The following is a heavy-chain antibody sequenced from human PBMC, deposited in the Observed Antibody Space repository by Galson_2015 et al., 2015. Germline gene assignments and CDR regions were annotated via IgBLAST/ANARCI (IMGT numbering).Heavy chain of an antibody. CDR2: IRSKTKNYAT. Sequence: SLRLSCAASGFTFGDSGLHWVRQASGKGLEWVGLIRSKTKNYATLYAASVNGRFTFSRDDSRNTAYLQMNSLKTEDTAVYYCAGGGDTPFYIWGQGTMVTVSS. V-gene: IGHV3-73*01. J-gene: IGHJ3*02. CDR1: GFTFGDSG. D-gene: IGHD4-17*01. CDR3: AGGGDTPFYI.